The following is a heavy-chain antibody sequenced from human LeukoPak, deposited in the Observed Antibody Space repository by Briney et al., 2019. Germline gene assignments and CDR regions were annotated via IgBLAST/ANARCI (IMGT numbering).Heavy chain of an antibody. CDR2: MNHSGDT. D-gene: IGHD6-13*01. CDR1: GGSFRDYS. CDR3: ARRVFLRGIAATEV. J-gene: IGHJ4*02. V-gene: IGHV4-34*01. Sequence: SETLSLTCPVYGGSFRDYSWTWIRQPPGKGLEWIGEMNHSGDTTYNPSLKSRVTISVDTSENQISLTLSSVTAADTAVYYCARRVFLRGIAATEVWGQGTRVTVSS.